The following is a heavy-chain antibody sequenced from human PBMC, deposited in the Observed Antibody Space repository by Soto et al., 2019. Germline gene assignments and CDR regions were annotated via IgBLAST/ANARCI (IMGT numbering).Heavy chain of an antibody. Sequence: ASVKVSCKASGYTFTSYGISWVRQAPGQGLEWMGWISAYNGNTNYAQKLQGRVTMTTDTSTSTAYMELRSLRSDDTAVYYCARDVNDFLIGYYMSHYYGMAVCGQGTKVIGS. J-gene: IGHJ6*02. CDR3: ARDVNDFLIGYYMSHYYGMAV. D-gene: IGHD3-3*01. V-gene: IGHV1-18*04. CDR2: ISAYNGNT. CDR1: GYTFTSYG.